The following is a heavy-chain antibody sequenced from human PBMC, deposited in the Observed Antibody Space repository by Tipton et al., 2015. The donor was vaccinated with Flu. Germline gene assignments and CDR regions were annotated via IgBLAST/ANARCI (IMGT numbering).Heavy chain of an antibody. D-gene: IGHD4-11*01. J-gene: IGHJ5*02. CDR2: IHYSGSP. CDR1: GFTFSRYA. V-gene: IGHV4-59*08. CDR3: ARRDHSTYVSDPKNWFDP. Sequence: LRLSCEASGFTFSRYAMSWVRQAPGKGLEWIGNIHYSGSPHYNPSLKSRVTITVDTSKNQFSLRLSSMTAADTAVYYCARRDHSTYVSDPKNWFDPWGQGTLVTVSS.